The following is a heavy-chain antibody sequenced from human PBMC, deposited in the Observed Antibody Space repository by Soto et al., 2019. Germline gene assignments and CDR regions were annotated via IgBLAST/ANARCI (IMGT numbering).Heavy chain of an antibody. Sequence: PWETLSLTCTVSGGSISGYYWSWILQPPGKGLEWIGYIYYSGSTNYNPSLKSRVTISVDTSKNQFSLKLSSVTAADTAVYYCATQSYLEWLLSPDAFDIWGQGTMVTVSS. J-gene: IGHJ3*02. CDR3: ATQSYLEWLLSPDAFDI. CDR2: IYYSGST. CDR1: GGSISGYY. V-gene: IGHV4-59*08. D-gene: IGHD3-3*01.